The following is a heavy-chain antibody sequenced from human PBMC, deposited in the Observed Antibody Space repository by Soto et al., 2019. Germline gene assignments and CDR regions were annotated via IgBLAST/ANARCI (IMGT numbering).Heavy chain of an antibody. J-gene: IGHJ4*02. D-gene: IGHD3-3*01. V-gene: IGHV4-59*01. CDR1: GGSISSYY. CDR3: AREGYNDFWSGSRSGTFDY. Sequence: SETLSLTCTVSGGSISSYYWSWIRQPPGKGLEWIGYIYYSGSTNYNPSLKSRVTISVDTSKNQFSLKLSSVTAADTAVYYCAREGYNDFWSGSRSGTFDYWGQGTLVTVSS. CDR2: IYYSGST.